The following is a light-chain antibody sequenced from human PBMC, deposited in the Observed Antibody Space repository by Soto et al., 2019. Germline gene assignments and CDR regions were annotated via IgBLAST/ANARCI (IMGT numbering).Light chain of an antibody. Sequence: EIVMTQSPATLSVSPGERATLSCRASQSVSSNLAWYQQKPGQAPRLLIYGASTRATGITARLSGSGSVTEFTLTISSLQSEDFAVYYGQQYNNWPWSCGQGTKVEIK. J-gene: IGKJ1*01. CDR3: QQYNNWPWS. CDR2: GAS. CDR1: QSVSSN. V-gene: IGKV3-15*01.